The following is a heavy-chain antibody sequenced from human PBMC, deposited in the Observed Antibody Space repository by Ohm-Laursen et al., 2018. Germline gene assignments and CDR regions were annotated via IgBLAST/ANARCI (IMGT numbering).Heavy chain of an antibody. J-gene: IGHJ4*02. CDR1: GFTFSSYG. Sequence: SLRLSCAASGFTFSSYGMHWVRQAPGKGLEWVAVISYDGSNKYYADSVKGRFTISRDNSKNTLYLQMNSLRAEDTAVYYGAKEVFTNSSWYYFDYWGQGTLVTVSS. CDR3: AKEVFTNSSWYYFDY. V-gene: IGHV3-30*18. D-gene: IGHD6-13*01. CDR2: ISYDGSNK.